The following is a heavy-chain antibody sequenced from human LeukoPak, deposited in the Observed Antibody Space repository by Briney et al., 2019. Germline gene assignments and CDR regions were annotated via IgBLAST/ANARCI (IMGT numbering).Heavy chain of an antibody. V-gene: IGHV4-31*03. J-gene: IGHJ4*02. D-gene: IGHD3-10*01. CDR1: GGSISNAAYY. CDR3: ARCYGSGSSAFDY. CDR2: IYYSGST. Sequence: SETLSLTCTVSGGSISNAAYYWSWIRQHPGKGLEWIGYIYYSGSTYYNPSLKSRVTISVDTSKNQFSLELSSVTAADTAVYYCARCYGSGSSAFDYWGQGTLVTVSS.